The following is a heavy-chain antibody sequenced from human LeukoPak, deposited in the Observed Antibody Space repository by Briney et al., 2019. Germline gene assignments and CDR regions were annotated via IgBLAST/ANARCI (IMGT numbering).Heavy chain of an antibody. J-gene: IGHJ3*02. CDR3: ARHRRQQWLVLAFDI. Sequence: PSETLSLTCAVSGYSISSGYYWGWIRQPPGKGLEWIGSIYYSGSTYYNPSLKSRVTISVDTSKNQFSLKLSSVTAADTAVYYCARHRRQQWLVLAFDIWGQGAMVTVSS. CDR2: IYYSGST. D-gene: IGHD6-19*01. V-gene: IGHV4-38-2*01. CDR1: GYSISSGYY.